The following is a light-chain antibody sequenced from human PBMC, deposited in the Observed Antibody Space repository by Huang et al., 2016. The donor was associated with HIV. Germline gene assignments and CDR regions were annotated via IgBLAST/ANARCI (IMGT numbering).Light chain of an antibody. CDR2: AAS. Sequence: DIQMTQSPSSVSASVGDRISFTCRASQDIDRWLAWYQQKPGKAPKLLIYAASTLQGGDPSGFSGRVSGTGFTLTINNLQPEDFATYFCQQAVSFPLTFGGGTNVEIK. CDR3: QQAVSFPLT. J-gene: IGKJ4*02. V-gene: IGKV1-12*01. CDR1: QDIDRW.